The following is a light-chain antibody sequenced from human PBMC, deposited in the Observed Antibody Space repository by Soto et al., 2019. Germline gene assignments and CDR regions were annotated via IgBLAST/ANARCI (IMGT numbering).Light chain of an antibody. CDR2: EGS. CDR1: SSDVGSYNL. Sequence: QSAPTQPASVSGSPGQSITISCTGTSSDVGSYNLVSWYQQHPGKAPKLMIYEGSKRPSGVSNRFSGSKSGNMASLTISGLQAEDEADYYCCSYAGSRVFGGGTKVTVL. V-gene: IGLV2-23*01. CDR3: CSYAGSRV. J-gene: IGLJ2*01.